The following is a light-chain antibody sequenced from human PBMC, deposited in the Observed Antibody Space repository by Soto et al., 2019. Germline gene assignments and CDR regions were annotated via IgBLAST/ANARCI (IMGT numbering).Light chain of an antibody. CDR1: SSNIGAGYD. V-gene: IGLV1-40*01. CDR2: GNT. CDR3: LSFDSSLSVV. Sequence: QPVLTQPPSVSGAPGQRVTISCTGSSSNIGAGYDVHWYQQLPGRAPKPLIYGNTNRPSGVPDRFSGSKSGTSASLAITGLQAEDEADYYCLSFDSSLSVVFGGGTKLTVL. J-gene: IGLJ2*01.